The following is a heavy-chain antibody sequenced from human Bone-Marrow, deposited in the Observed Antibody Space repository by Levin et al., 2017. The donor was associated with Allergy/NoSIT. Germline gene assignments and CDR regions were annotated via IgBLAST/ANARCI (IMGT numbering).Heavy chain of an antibody. V-gene: IGHV1-2*02. CDR2: INLNSGGT. Sequence: GESLKISCKASGYTFNGYYMQWVRQAPGQGLEWMGWINLNSGGTNYAQKFQGRVTMTRDTSINTAYMELSGLISDDSAAYYFARELGSTYFCDNWGQGTLVTVSS. CDR3: ARELGSTYFCDN. CDR1: GYTFNGYY. J-gene: IGHJ4*02. D-gene: IGHD1-26*01.